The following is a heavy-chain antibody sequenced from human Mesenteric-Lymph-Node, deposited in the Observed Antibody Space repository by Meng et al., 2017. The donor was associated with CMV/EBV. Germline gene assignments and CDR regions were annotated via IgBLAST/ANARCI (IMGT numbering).Heavy chain of an antibody. D-gene: IGHD2-15*01. J-gene: IGHJ6*02. Sequence: SETLSLTCTVSGGSISSSSYYWGWIRQPPGKGLEWIGYIYYSGSTNYNPSLKSRVTISVDTSKNQLSLKLTSVTAADTAVYYCATCSSAYYYGLDVWGPGTTVTVSS. V-gene: IGHV4-61*05. CDR1: GGSISSSSYY. CDR2: IYYSGST. CDR3: ATCSSAYYYGLDV.